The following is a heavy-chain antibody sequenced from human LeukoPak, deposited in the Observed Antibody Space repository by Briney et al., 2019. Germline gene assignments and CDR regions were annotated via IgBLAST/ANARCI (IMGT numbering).Heavy chain of an antibody. D-gene: IGHD2-8*01. CDR1: GFNFAIYS. CDR2: MGSSGSHI. Sequence: GGPLRLSCAVSGFNFAIYSMSWVRQAPGKGLEWVASMGSSGSHIYYADSVKGRFTISRDNAQNSLYLQLNSLGAEDTAVYFCARTGGYCTTNCRGMGNRFESWGQGALVAVSS. J-gene: IGHJ5*01. V-gene: IGHV3-21*01. CDR3: ARTGGYCTTNCRGMGNRFES.